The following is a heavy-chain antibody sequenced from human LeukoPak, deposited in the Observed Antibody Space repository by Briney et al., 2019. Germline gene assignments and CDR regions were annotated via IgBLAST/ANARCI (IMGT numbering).Heavy chain of an antibody. D-gene: IGHD3-22*01. J-gene: IGHJ4*02. V-gene: IGHV4-38-2*02. CDR2: IYHSGST. CDR3: AGAYGYSSYYFDY. Sequence: ASETLSLTCTVSGYSISSGYYWGWIRQPPGKGLEWIGSIYHSGSTYYNPSLKSRVTISVDTSKNQFSLKLSSVTAADTAVYYCAGAYGYSSYYFDYWGQGTLVTVSS. CDR1: GYSISSGYY.